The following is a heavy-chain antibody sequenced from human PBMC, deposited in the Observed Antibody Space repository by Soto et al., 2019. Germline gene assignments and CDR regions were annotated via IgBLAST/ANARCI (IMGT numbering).Heavy chain of an antibody. CDR1: GYTFTSYG. V-gene: IGHV1-18*01. J-gene: IGHJ3*02. CDR2: ISAYNGNT. CDR3: ARGPYYYDSSGYSGAFDI. D-gene: IGHD3-22*01. Sequence: QVQLVQSGAEVKKPGASVKVSCKASGYTFTSYGISWVRQAPGQGLEWMGWISAYNGNTNYAQKLQGRVTMTTDTSTSTAYMELRSLRSDDTAVYYCARGPYYYDSSGYSGAFDIWGQGTMVTVSS.